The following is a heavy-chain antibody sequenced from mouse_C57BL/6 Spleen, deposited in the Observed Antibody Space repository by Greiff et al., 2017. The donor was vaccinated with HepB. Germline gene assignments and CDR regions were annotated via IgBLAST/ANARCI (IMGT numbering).Heavy chain of an antibody. V-gene: IGHV1-76*01. J-gene: IGHJ4*01. Sequence: VQLQQSGAELVRPGASVKLSCKASGYTFTDYYINWVKQRPGQGLEWIARIYPGSGNTYYNEKFKGKATLTAEKSSSTAYMQLSILTSEDSAVYFCARSDLIVTQYYYAMDYWGQGTSVTVSS. D-gene: IGHD2-5*01. CDR1: GYTFTDYY. CDR2: IYPGSGNT. CDR3: ARSDLIVTQYYYAMDY.